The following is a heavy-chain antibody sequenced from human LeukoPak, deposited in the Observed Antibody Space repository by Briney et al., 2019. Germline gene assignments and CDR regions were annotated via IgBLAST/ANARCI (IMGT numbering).Heavy chain of an antibody. CDR3: AKETYSSGWYPYFDY. V-gene: IGHV3-23*01. CDR1: GFTFSSYA. D-gene: IGHD6-19*01. CDR2: ISGSGGRT. Sequence: GGSLRLSCVASGFTFSSYAMSWVRQAPGKGLEWVSGISGSGGRTYYADSVKGRFTISRDNSKNTLFLQMNSLRAEDTAVYYCAKETYSSGWYPYFDYWGQGTLVTVSS. J-gene: IGHJ4*02.